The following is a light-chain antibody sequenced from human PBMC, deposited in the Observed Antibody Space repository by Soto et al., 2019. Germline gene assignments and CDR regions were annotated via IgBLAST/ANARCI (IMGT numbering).Light chain of an antibody. Sequence: EIVLTQSPGTLSLSPGERATLSCRASQSLSSSYLTWYQQKPGQAPRLLIYGASSRATGIPDRFSGSGSGTDFTLTISRLEPEDFAVYYCQQYGSSSYTLGQGTKLDIK. J-gene: IGKJ2*01. V-gene: IGKV3-20*01. CDR2: GAS. CDR1: QSLSSSY. CDR3: QQYGSSSYT.